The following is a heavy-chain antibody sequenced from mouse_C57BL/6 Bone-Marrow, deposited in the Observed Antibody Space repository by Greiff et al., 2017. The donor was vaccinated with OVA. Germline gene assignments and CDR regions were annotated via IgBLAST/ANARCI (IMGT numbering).Heavy chain of an antibody. CDR2: ISSGGSYT. CDR1: GFTFSSYG. J-gene: IGHJ4*01. V-gene: IGHV5-6*01. CDR3: ARGGLRRGYYYAMDY. Sequence: EVQRVESGGDLVKPGGSLKLSCAASGFTFSSYGMSWVRQTPDKRLEWVATISSGGSYTYYPDSVKGRFTISRDNAKNTLYLQMSSLKSEDTAMYYCARGGLRRGYYYAMDYWGQGTSVTVSS. D-gene: IGHD2-2*01.